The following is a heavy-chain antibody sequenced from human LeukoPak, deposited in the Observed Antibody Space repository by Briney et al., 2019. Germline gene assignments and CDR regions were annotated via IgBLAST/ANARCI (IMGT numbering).Heavy chain of an antibody. J-gene: IGHJ4*02. CDR3: ARDDSSGWYSRY. D-gene: IGHD6-19*01. Sequence: ASVKVSCNVSGYIFTSYAMHWVRQAPGQGLEWMGWINTNTGNPTYAQGFRGQVVFSLDISVSTAYLQISSLKAEDTAVYYCARDDSSGWYSRYWGQGTLVTVSS. CDR2: INTNTGNP. V-gene: IGHV7-4-1*02. CDR1: GYIFTSYA.